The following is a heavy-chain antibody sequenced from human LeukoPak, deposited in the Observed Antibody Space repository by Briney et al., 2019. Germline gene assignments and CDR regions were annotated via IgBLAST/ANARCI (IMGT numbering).Heavy chain of an antibody. J-gene: IGHJ4*02. CDR3: ARDRGTMVRGVLAY. V-gene: IGHV1-2*04. Sequence: ASVKVSCKASGYTFTGYYMHWVRQAPGQGLEWMGWINPNSGGTNYAQKFQGWVTMTRDTSISTAYMELSRLRSDDTAVYYCARDRGTMVRGVLAYWGQGTLVTVSS. D-gene: IGHD3-10*01. CDR1: GYTFTGYY. CDR2: INPNSGGT.